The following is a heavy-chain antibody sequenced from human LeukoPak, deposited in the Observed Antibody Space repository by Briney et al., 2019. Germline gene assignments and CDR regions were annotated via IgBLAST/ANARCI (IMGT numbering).Heavy chain of an antibody. Sequence: ASVKVSCKASGYTFTSYGISWVRQPPGQGLEWMGWISAYNGNTNYAQKLQGRVTMTTDTSTSTAYMELRSLRSDDTAVYYCARVQDCSSTSCYAFDYWGQGTLVTVSS. V-gene: IGHV1-18*01. CDR3: ARVQDCSSTSCYAFDY. CDR2: ISAYNGNT. CDR1: GYTFTSYG. J-gene: IGHJ4*02. D-gene: IGHD2-2*01.